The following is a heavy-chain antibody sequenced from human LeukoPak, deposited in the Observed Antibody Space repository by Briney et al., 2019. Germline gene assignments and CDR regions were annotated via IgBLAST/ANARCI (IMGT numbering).Heavy chain of an antibody. Sequence: PGGSLRLSCTASGFTFTTFHMSWVRQAPGKGLEWVSYISRSTSTQFYADSVKGRFTISRDNAKNLMYLQMNSLRDEDTAVYYCARVDSLYGSYDYWGQGTLVTVSS. CDR2: ISRSTSTQ. V-gene: IGHV3-48*02. J-gene: IGHJ4*02. CDR1: GFTFTTFH. D-gene: IGHD3-16*01. CDR3: ARVDSLYGSYDY.